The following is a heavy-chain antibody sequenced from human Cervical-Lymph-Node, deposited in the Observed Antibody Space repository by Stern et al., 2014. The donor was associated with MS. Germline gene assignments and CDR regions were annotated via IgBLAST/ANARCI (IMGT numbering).Heavy chain of an antibody. D-gene: IGHD6-13*01. CDR3: ARGAAAGTGDNYYYGLDV. CDR2: IRDKAHSHTT. Sequence: EVQLEESGGDLVQPGGSLRLSCAASGFTFSDHYMDWVRQAPGKGLEWVGRIRDKAHSHTTEYAASVKGRFTISRDDSKNSLYLQMNSLTTEDTAVYYCARGAAAGTGDNYYYGLDVWGQGTTVTVSS. CDR1: GFTFSDHY. V-gene: IGHV3-72*01. J-gene: IGHJ6*02.